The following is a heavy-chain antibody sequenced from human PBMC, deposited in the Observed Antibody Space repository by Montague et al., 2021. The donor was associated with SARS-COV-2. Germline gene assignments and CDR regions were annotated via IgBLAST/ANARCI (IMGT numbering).Heavy chain of an antibody. CDR1: GASISSRSYY. V-gene: IGHV4-39*01. CDR2: KYYSGST. J-gene: IGHJ4*02. CDR3: ATLPSGITIFGVVQGYHFDD. D-gene: IGHD3-3*01. Sequence: SETLSLTCTVSGASISSRSYYWGWIRQPPGKGLEWIGVKYYSGSTYYNPTLKSRVTISVDTSKNQFSLKLSSVTAADTAVYYCATLPSGITIFGVVQGYHFDDWGQGTLVTVSS.